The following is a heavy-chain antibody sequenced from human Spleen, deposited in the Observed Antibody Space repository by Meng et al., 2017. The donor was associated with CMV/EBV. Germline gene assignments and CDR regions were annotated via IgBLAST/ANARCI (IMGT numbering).Heavy chain of an antibody. Sequence: GSLRLSCTVSGGSISSSGYFWGWIRQPPGKGLEWIGYIYYSGSTNYNPSLKSRVTISVDTSKNQFSLKLSSVTAADTAVYYCASKYDFWSGYYSLPVFGMDVWGQGTTVTVSS. CDR2: IYYSGST. CDR3: ASKYDFWSGYYSLPVFGMDV. J-gene: IGHJ6*02. V-gene: IGHV4-61*05. CDR1: GGSISSSGYF. D-gene: IGHD3-3*01.